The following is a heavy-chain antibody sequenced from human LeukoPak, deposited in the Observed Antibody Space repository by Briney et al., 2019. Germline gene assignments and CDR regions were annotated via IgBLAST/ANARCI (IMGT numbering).Heavy chain of an antibody. CDR1: GFTFSRYW. J-gene: IGHJ3*02. D-gene: IGHD2-15*01. CDR3: ASAMCGTCYFDAFDM. Sequence: GGSLRLSCAASGFTFSRYWMSWVRQAPGKGLEWVANIKEDGSEKYYVDSVKGRFTISRDNAKNSLYLQMNSLRGEDTAVYYCASAMCGTCYFDAFDMWGQGTMVTVSS. CDR2: IKEDGSEK. V-gene: IGHV3-7*01.